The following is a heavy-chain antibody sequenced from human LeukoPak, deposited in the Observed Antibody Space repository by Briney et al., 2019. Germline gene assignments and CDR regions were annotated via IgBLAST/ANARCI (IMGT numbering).Heavy chain of an antibody. J-gene: IGHJ4*02. V-gene: IGHV4-59*01. Sequence: SETLSLTCTVSGGSISSYYWSWIRQPPGKGLEWFGYICYSGSTNYNPSLKSRVTISVDTSKTPFSLKLSSVTAAATAGYYSARSGHLGRTHYYWGQGTLVTVSS. CDR1: GGSISSYY. CDR2: ICYSGST. CDR3: ARSGHLGRTHYY. D-gene: IGHD1-26*01.